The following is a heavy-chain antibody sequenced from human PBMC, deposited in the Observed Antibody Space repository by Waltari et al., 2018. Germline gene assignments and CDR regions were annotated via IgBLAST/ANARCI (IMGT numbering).Heavy chain of an antibody. CDR2: INAGNGNT. V-gene: IGHV1-3*03. Sequence: QVQLVQSGAEVKKPGAPVKVSCKASRYTFTSYAMHWVRQAHGQRLEWMGWINAGNGNTKYSQEFQGRVTITRDTSASTAYMELSSLRSEDMAVYYCAREASTGQQLWRDWYFDLWGRGTLVTVSS. J-gene: IGHJ2*01. CDR3: AREASTGQQLWRDWYFDL. D-gene: IGHD5-18*01. CDR1: RYTFTSYA.